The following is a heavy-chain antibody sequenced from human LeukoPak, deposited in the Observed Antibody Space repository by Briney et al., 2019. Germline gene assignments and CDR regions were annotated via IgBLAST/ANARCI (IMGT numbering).Heavy chain of an antibody. V-gene: IGHV5-51*01. CDR2: VYPRDSET. J-gene: IGHJ4*02. D-gene: IGHD1-26*01. CDR1: GYSFSNYW. CDR3: ARLVGATLYFDY. Sequence: GESLKISCKASGYSFSNYWIGWVRQVPGKGLEWMGIVYPRDSETRYSPSFQGQVTISADKSISTAYLQWSSLKASDTAMFYCARLVGATLYFDYWGQGTLVTVSS.